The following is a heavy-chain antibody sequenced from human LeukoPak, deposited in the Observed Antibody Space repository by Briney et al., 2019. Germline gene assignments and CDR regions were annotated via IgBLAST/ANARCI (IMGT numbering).Heavy chain of an antibody. D-gene: IGHD3-22*01. V-gene: IGHV1-18*01. CDR3: ARDRVYYYDSSGDKIFDY. Sequence: ASVKVSCKASGYTFTSYGISWVRQAPGQGLEWMGWISAYNGNTNYAQKLQGRVTMTTDTSTSTAYMELRSLRSDDTALYYCARDRVYYYDSSGDKIFDYWGQGTLVTVSS. J-gene: IGHJ4*02. CDR2: ISAYNGNT. CDR1: GYTFTSYG.